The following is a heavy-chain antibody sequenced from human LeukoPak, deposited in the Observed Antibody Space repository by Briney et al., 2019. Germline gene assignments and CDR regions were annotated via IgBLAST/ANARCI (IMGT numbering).Heavy chain of an antibody. CDR2: ISAYNGDT. CDR3: ARGAGYGDYRDAFDI. D-gene: IGHD4-17*01. Sequence: GASVKVSCKASGYTFTSYGINWVRQAPGQGLEWMGWISAYNGDTNYAQKLQGRVTMTTDTSTSTAYMELRSLRSDDRAVYYCARGAGYGDYRDAFDIWGQGTMVTVSS. V-gene: IGHV1-18*01. CDR1: GYTFTSYG. J-gene: IGHJ3*02.